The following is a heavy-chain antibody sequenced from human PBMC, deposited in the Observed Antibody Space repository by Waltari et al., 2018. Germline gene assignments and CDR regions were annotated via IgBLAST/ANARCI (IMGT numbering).Heavy chain of an antibody. J-gene: IGHJ4*02. D-gene: IGHD3-22*01. CDR2: TYYRSKWYN. V-gene: IGHV6-1*01. Sequence: QVQLQQSGPGLVKPSQTLSLTCAISGDSVSSNSAAWHWIRQSPSTGLEWLGRTYYRSKWYNDYAVSVKSRITINPDTSKNQFSLQLNSVTPEDTAVYYCARGEVIGYDSSGPPYYFDYWGQGTLVTVSS. CDR3: ARGEVIGYDSSGPPYYFDY. CDR1: GDSVSSNSAA.